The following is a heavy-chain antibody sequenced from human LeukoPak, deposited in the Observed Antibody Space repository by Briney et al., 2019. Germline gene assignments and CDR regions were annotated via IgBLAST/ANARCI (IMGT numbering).Heavy chain of an antibody. D-gene: IGHD1-1*01. Sequence: GESLKISCKASGYSFTNYWNGWVRQMPRKGLEWMGIIFPGDSDIRYSPSFQGQVTISADKSISTAYLQWSSLKASDTAMYYCARSTKLDYWGQGTVVTVSS. CDR3: ARSTKLDY. CDR1: GYSFTNYW. CDR2: IFPGDSDI. V-gene: IGHV5-51*01. J-gene: IGHJ4*02.